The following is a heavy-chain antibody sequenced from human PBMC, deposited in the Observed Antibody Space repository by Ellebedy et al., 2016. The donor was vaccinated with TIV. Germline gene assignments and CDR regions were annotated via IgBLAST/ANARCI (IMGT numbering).Heavy chain of an antibody. CDR3: AFPRRGTLLNWFDP. D-gene: IGHD1-14*01. CDR1: GGTFSSYA. CDR2: IIPIFGTA. V-gene: IGHV1-69*13. Sequence: SVKVSCXASGGTFSSYAISWVRQAPGQGLEWMGGIIPIFGTANYAQKFQGRVTITADESTSTAYMELSSLRSEDTAVYYCAFPRRGTLLNWFDPWGQGTLVTVSS. J-gene: IGHJ5*02.